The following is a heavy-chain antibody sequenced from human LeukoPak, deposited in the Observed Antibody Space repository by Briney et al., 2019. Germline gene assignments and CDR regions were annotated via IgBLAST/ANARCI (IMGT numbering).Heavy chain of an antibody. D-gene: IGHD3-3*01. V-gene: IGHV3-23*01. CDR1: GFTFSSYA. CDR3: AEQDFWSGSHAFDI. Sequence: GGSLRLSCAASGFTFSSYAMSWVRQAPGKGLEWVSAISGSGGSTYYADSVKGRFTMSRDNSKNTLYLQMNSLRAEDTAVYYCAEQDFWSGSHAFDIWGQGTMVTVSS. CDR2: ISGSGGST. J-gene: IGHJ3*02.